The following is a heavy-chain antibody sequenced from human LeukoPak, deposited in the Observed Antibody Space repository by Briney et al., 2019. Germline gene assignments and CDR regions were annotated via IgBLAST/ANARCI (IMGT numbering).Heavy chain of an antibody. CDR2: IWYDGSNK. D-gene: IGHD3-10*01. J-gene: IGHJ4*02. Sequence: GGSLRLSCAASGFTFSSYGMHWVRQAPGKGMEWVAVIWYDGSNKYYADSVKGRFTISRDNSKNPLYLQMNSLRAEDTAVYYCARVKGYGSGSPLDYWGQGTLVTVSS. CDR3: ARVKGYGSGSPLDY. CDR1: GFTFSSYG. V-gene: IGHV3-33*01.